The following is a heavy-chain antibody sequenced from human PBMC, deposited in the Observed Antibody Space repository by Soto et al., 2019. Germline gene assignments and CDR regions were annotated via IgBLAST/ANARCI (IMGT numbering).Heavy chain of an antibody. V-gene: IGHV4-31*03. CDR1: GGSISSGGHY. CDR2: IYYSGST. CDR3: ARFFGEYSSSWYWFDP. D-gene: IGHD6-13*01. J-gene: IGHJ5*02. Sequence: PSETLSLTCTVSGGSISSGGHYWSWIRQHPGKGLEWIGYIYYSGSTYYNPSLKSRVTISVDTSKNQFSLKLSSVTAADTAVYYCARFFGEYSSSWYWFDPWGQGTLVTVS.